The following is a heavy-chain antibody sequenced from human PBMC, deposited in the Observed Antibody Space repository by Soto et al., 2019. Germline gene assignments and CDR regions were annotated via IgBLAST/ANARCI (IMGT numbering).Heavy chain of an antibody. Sequence: PGGSLRLSCAASGFTVSSNYMSWVRQAPGKGLEWVSVIYSGGSTYYADSVKGRFTISRDNSKNTLYLQMNSLRAEDTAVYYCAREVPSGIPSYYYYYGMDVWGQGTTVTVSS. CDR3: AREVPSGIPSYYYYYGMDV. CDR1: GFTVSSNY. D-gene: IGHD2-2*01. CDR2: IYSGGST. J-gene: IGHJ6*02. V-gene: IGHV3-53*01.